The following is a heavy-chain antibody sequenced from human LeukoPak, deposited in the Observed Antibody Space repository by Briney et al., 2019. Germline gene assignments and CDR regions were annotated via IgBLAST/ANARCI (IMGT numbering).Heavy chain of an antibody. CDR3: ARDLEWGGEFDYFDY. CDR1: GDSISSYY. Sequence: SETLSLTCTVSGDSISSYYWSWIRQPAGKGLEWIGRIYTTESTNYNPSLKSRVTMSVGTSKNQFSLKLSSVTAADTAVYYCARDLEWGGEFDYFDYWGQGTLVTVSS. D-gene: IGHD3-16*01. V-gene: IGHV4-4*07. J-gene: IGHJ4*02. CDR2: IYTTEST.